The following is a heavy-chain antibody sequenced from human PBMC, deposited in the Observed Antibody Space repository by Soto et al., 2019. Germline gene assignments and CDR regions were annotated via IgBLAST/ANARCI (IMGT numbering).Heavy chain of an antibody. J-gene: IGHJ4*02. Sequence: SVKVSCKASGGTFSSYAISWVRQAPGQGLEWMGGIIPIFGTANYAQKFQGRVTITADESTSTAYKELSSLRSEDTAVYYCARVPGIAAAVTPEYYFDYWGQGTLVTVSS. D-gene: IGHD6-13*01. CDR3: ARVPGIAAAVTPEYYFDY. CDR1: GGTFSSYA. CDR2: IIPIFGTA. V-gene: IGHV1-69*13.